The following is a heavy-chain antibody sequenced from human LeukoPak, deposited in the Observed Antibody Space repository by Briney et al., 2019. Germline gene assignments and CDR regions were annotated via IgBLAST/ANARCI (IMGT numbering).Heavy chain of an antibody. Sequence: GGSLRLSCAASGFTFDDYAMHWVRQAPGKGLEWVSGISWNSGSIGYADSVKGRFTISRDNAKNSLYLQMNSLRAEDTALYYCAKDFYDILTGTDYWGRGTLVTVSS. CDR1: GFTFDDYA. CDR2: ISWNSGSI. V-gene: IGHV3-9*01. CDR3: AKDFYDILTGTDY. D-gene: IGHD3-9*01. J-gene: IGHJ4*02.